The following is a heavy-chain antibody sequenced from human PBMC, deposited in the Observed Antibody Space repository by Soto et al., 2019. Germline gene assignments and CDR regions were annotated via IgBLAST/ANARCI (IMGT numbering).Heavy chain of an antibody. Sequence: QVQLVESGGGLVKPGGSLRLSCAASGFTFSDYYMSWIRQAPGKGLEWISYIGSSNSTIYYSDSVKGRLTISRDNAKNALYLQMNSLIAEDTAVYYCVRDGDYYDSSGYFRRDAFDVWGQGTMVTVSS. V-gene: IGHV3-11*01. CDR2: IGSSNSTI. CDR3: VRDGDYYDSSGYFRRDAFDV. J-gene: IGHJ3*01. D-gene: IGHD3-22*01. CDR1: GFTFSDYY.